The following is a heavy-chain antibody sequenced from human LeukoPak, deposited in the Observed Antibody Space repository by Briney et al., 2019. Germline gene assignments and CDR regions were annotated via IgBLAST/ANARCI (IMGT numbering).Heavy chain of an antibody. V-gene: IGHV3-15*01. CDR2: IKSKTDGGTT. CDR3: TTDTGFYDFWFWFDP. D-gene: IGHD3-3*01. CDR1: GFTFSNAW. J-gene: IGHJ5*02. Sequence: PGGSLRLSCAASGFTFSNAWMSWVRQAPGKGLEWVGRIKSKTDGGTTDYAAPVKGRFTISRDDSKNTLYLQMNSLKTEDTAVHYCTTDTGFYDFWFWFDPWGQGTLVTVSS.